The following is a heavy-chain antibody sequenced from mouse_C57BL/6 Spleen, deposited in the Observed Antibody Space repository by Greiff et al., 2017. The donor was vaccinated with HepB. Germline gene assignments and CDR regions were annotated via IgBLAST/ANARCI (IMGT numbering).Heavy chain of an antibody. D-gene: IGHD2-5*01. CDR3: ASGDYSNYGY. CDR1: GYTFTSYW. Sequence: QVQLQQPGAELVMPGASVKLSCKASGYTFTSYWIHWVKQRPGQGLEWIGEIDPSDSYTNYNQKFKGKSTLTVDKSSSTAYMQLSSLTSEDSAVYYCASGDYSNYGYWGQGTTLTVSS. CDR2: IDPSDSYT. J-gene: IGHJ2*01. V-gene: IGHV1-69*01.